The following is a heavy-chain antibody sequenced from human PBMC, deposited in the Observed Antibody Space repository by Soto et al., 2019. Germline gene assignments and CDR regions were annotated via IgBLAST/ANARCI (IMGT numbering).Heavy chain of an antibody. J-gene: IGHJ4*02. CDR1: GYTFNIYG. Sequence: ASVKVSCKTSGYTFNIYGISWVRQAPGQGLEWMGWISPYNGNKRYAQNPQDRVTMTTDTSTSTAYMELRSLRSDDTAVYYCARELSTLGTIDFWGQGTLVTVSS. CDR2: ISPYNGNK. V-gene: IGHV1-18*01. D-gene: IGHD1-7*01. CDR3: ARELSTLGTIDF.